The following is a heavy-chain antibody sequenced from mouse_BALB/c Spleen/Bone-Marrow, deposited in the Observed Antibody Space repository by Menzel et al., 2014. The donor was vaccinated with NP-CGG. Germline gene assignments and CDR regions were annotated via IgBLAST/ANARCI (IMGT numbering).Heavy chain of an antibody. V-gene: IGHV1S22*01. CDR1: GCTFTSYW. CDR3: TRSPITTVVAETMDY. J-gene: IGHJ4*01. Sequence: LQQPGSELVRPGASVKLSCKASGCTFTSYWMHWVKQRPGQGLEWIGNIYPGSGSTNYDEKFKNKATLTVDTSSSTAYMQLSSLTSEDSAVYYCTRSPITTVVAETMDYWGQGTSVTVSS. D-gene: IGHD1-1*01. CDR2: IYPGSGST.